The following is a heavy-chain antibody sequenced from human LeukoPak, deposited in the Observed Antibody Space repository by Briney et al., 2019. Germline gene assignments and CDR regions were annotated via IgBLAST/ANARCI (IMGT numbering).Heavy chain of an antibody. CDR1: DDSFSSHY. J-gene: IGHJ3*02. D-gene: IGHD4-17*01. Sequence: SETLSLTCAVSDDSFSSHYWTWIRQPPGKGLEWIGYISYIGTANYNPSLRGRVTISIDTSKNQFSLKLSSVTAADTAVYYRARDLVTVTKGFDIWGQGTMVRVSS. V-gene: IGHV4-59*11. CDR3: ARDLVTVTKGFDI. CDR2: ISYIGTA.